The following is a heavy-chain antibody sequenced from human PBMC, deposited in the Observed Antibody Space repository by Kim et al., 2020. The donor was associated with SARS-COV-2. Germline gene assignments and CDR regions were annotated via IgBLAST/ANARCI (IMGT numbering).Heavy chain of an antibody. Sequence: VKGRFTISRDNSKNARYLQMNSLRAEDTAVYYCAKDGYSYGLGFRYYFDYWGQGTLVTVSS. CDR3: AKDGYSYGLGFRYYFDY. V-gene: IGHV3-30*02. J-gene: IGHJ4*02. D-gene: IGHD5-18*01.